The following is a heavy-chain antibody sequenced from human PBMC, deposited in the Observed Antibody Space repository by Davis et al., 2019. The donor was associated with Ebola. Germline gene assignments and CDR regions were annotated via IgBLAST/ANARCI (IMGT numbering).Heavy chain of an antibody. Sequence: MPSETLSPTCTLSGGSISSYCLSWIRHPPGKGLGWIGSIYSNGSTNYNPSPKSRVTISIDTSKNQLSLKLSSVTAADTAVYYCAREASQYYYYGMDVWGQGTTVTVSS. V-gene: IGHV4-59*01. J-gene: IGHJ6*02. CDR3: AREASQYYYYGMDV. CDR1: GGSISSYC. CDR2: IYSNGST.